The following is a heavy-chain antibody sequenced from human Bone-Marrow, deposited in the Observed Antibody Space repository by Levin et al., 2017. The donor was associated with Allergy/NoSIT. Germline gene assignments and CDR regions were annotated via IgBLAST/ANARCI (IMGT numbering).Heavy chain of an antibody. CDR3: ARVPGVCSGGSCFLPNDAFDI. CDR2: TYYRSKWYN. J-gene: IGHJ3*02. D-gene: IGHD2-15*01. CDR1: GDSVSSNSAA. Sequence: SQTLSLTCAISGDSVSSNSAAWNWIRQSPSRGLEWLGRTYYRSKWYNDYAVSVKSRITINPDTSKNQFSLQLNSVTPEDTAVYYCARVPGVCSGGSCFLPNDAFDIWGQGTMVTVSS. V-gene: IGHV6-1*01.